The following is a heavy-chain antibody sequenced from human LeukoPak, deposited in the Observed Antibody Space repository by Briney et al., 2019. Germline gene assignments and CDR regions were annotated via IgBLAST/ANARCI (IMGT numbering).Heavy chain of an antibody. J-gene: IGHJ4*02. V-gene: IGHV3-23*01. CDR1: GFTFSTYA. D-gene: IGHD3-3*01. CDR3: AKARDFWSGYYLYYFDY. Sequence: GGSLRLSCAASGFTFSTYAVNWVRQAPGKGLEWVSAISGSGGSTYYADSVKGRFTISRDNSKNTLYLQMNSLRAEDTAVYYCAKARDFWSGYYLYYFDYWGQGTLVTVSS. CDR2: ISGSGGST.